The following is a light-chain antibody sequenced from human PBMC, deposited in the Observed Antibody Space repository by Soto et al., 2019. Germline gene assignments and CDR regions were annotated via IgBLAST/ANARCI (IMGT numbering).Light chain of an antibody. Sequence: DIQMTQSPSSLSASVGDKVTITCRASQSISSYLNWYQQKPGKAPKLLIYAASSLPSGVPSRFSGSGSGTDFTLTISSLQPEDFATYYCQQTYSAPPLFGQGTKV. J-gene: IGKJ1*01. V-gene: IGKV1-39*01. CDR2: AAS. CDR1: QSISSY. CDR3: QQTYSAPPL.